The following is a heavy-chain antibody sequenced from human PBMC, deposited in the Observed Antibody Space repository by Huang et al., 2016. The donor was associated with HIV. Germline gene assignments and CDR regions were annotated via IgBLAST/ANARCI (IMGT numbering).Heavy chain of an antibody. CDR2: INLDGSER. CDR3: ARGFQAKPGDY. J-gene: IGHJ4*02. V-gene: IGHV3-7*01. CDR1: GFTFRSYW. Sequence: VHLVEFGGGLVRPGRSLRLLCAASGFTFRSYWMKWVRQAPGRGLEWVANINLDGSERFYVDSVRGRFTISRDNANNSVALQLNSLKAEDTGVYYCARGFQAKPGDYWGQGTLVTVSS.